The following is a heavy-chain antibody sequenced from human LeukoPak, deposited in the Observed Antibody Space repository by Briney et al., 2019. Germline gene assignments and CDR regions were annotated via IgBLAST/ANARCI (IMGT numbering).Heavy chain of an antibody. CDR2: INTSGGT. CDR1: GGSISSYY. D-gene: IGHD6-19*01. Sequence: SETLSLTCTVSGGSISSYYWSWIRQPAGKGLEWIGRINTSGGTNYNPSLKSRVTMSLDTSKNQFSLKLSSVTAADTAVYYCARDSGSSGYKGGGVNDYWGQGTLVTVPS. V-gene: IGHV4-4*07. J-gene: IGHJ4*02. CDR3: ARDSGSSGYKGGGVNDY.